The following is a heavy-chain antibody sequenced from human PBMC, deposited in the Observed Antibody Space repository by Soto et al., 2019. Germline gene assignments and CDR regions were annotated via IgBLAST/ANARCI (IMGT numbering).Heavy chain of an antibody. CDR1: GFTFSSYA. V-gene: IGHV3-23*01. CDR2: ISGSGDIT. CDR3: ATGTSSSGWYA. Sequence: EVQLLESGGGLVQPGGSLRLSCAASGFTFSSYAMSWVRQAPGKGLEWVSAISGSGDITHYADSVKGRFTVSRDNSKKTLYLQMNSLSAEDTAVYYSATGTSSSGWYAWGQGTLVPVTS. D-gene: IGHD6-19*01. J-gene: IGHJ4*02.